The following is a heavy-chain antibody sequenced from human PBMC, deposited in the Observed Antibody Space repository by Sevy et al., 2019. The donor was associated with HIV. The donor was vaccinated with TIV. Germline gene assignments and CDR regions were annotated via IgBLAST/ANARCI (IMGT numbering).Heavy chain of an antibody. CDR3: ARLSSCGGDCYYFDY. Sequence: GGSLRLSCAASGFTFSHYALHWVRQAPGKGLEWVAIMSYVGNSENYADSVKGRFTISRDNSKNALYLQMNSLRAEDTAVYYCARLSSCGGDCYYFDYWGQRTLVTVSS. CDR1: GFTFSHYA. V-gene: IGHV3-30*04. D-gene: IGHD2-21*02. CDR2: MSYVGNSE. J-gene: IGHJ4*02.